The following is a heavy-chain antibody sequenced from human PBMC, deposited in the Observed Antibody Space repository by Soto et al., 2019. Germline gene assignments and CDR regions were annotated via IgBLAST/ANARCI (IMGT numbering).Heavy chain of an antibody. CDR3: ARGYCSGGSCYSYYYYGMDV. V-gene: IGHV1-69*06. D-gene: IGHD2-15*01. CDR2: IIPIFGTA. Sequence: SVKVSCKASGGTFSSYAISWVRQAPGQGLGWMGGIIPIFGTANYAQKFQGRVTITAGKSTSTAYMELSSLRSEDTAVYYCARGYCSGGSCYSYYYYGMDVWGQGTTVTVSS. CDR1: GGTFSSYA. J-gene: IGHJ6*02.